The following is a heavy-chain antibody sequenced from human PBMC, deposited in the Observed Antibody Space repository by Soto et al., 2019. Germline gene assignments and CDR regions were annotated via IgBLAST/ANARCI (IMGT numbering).Heavy chain of an antibody. J-gene: IGHJ2*01. CDR3: AKVRIAVAGGPWYFDL. V-gene: IGHV3-23*01. CDR1: GFTFSSYA. Sequence: PGGSLRLSCAASGFTFSSYAMSWVRQAPGKGLEWVSAISGSGGSTYYADSVKGRFTISRDNSKNTLYLQMNSLRAEDTAVYYCAKVRIAVAGGPWYFDLWGRGTLVTVSS. CDR2: ISGSGGST. D-gene: IGHD6-19*01.